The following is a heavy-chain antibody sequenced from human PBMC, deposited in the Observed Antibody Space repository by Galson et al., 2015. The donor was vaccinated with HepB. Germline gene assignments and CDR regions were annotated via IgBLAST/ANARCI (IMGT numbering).Heavy chain of an antibody. V-gene: IGHV3-11*06. Sequence: SLRLSCADSGFTFSDYYMSWIRQAPGRWLEWVSFIITTSSYTNYADSVKGRFTISRDNAKNSLYMQMNSLRAEDTALYYCARLPAANIYYYYYMDVWGKGTTVTVSS. D-gene: IGHD2-2*01. J-gene: IGHJ6*03. CDR2: IITTSSYT. CDR3: ARLPAANIYYYYYMDV. CDR1: GFTFSDYY.